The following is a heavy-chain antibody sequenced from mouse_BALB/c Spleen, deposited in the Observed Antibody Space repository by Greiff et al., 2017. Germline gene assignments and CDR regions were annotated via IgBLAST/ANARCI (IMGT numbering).Heavy chain of an antibody. J-gene: IGHJ4*01. CDR2: IYPGNVNT. CDR1: GYTFTSYY. V-gene: IGHV1S56*01. CDR3: ARSTRRGYAMDY. Sequence: VQLQQSGPELVKPGASVRISCKASGYTFTSYYIHWVKQRPGQGLEWIGWIYPGNVNTKYNEKFKGKATLTADKSSSTAYMQLSSLTSEDSAVYFCARSTRRGYAMDYWGQGTSVTVSS.